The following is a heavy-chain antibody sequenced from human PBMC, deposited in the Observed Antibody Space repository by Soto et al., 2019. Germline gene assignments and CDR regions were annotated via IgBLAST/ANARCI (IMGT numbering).Heavy chain of an antibody. CDR2: TYSDGNT. D-gene: IGHD3-10*01. J-gene: IGHJ4*02. CDR3: SRAYGAGSYFSDY. CDR1: GFTVSSNY. V-gene: IGHV3-53*01. Sequence: EVLVMESGGGLIQPGGSLTLSCAASGFTVSSNYMVWVRQAPGKGLEWVSVTYSDGNTLYADSVKGRFTISRDDTNNTLFLQMDSLRAEDTAMYYCSRAYGAGSYFSDYWGQGTLVTVSS.